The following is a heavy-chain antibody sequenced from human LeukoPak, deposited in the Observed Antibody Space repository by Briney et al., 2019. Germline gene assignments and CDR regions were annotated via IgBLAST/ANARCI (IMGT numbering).Heavy chain of an antibody. Sequence: SETLSLTCAVSGYSISSGYYWGWIRQPPEKGLEWIGSIYHSGSTYYNPSLKSRVTISVDTSKNQFSLKLSSVTAADTAVYYCARWSYGDFLKYWGQGTLVTVSS. CDR2: IYHSGST. J-gene: IGHJ4*02. V-gene: IGHV4-38-2*01. D-gene: IGHD4-17*01. CDR3: ARWSYGDFLKY. CDR1: GYSISSGYY.